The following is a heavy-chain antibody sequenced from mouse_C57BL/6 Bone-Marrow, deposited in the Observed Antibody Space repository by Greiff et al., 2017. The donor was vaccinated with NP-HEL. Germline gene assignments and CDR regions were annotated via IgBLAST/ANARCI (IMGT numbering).Heavy chain of an antibody. CDR3: ARGFSTTVVLDWYFDG. CDR1: GYTFTSYD. Sequence: QVQLQQSGPELVKPGASVKLSCKASGYTFTSYDINWVKQRPGQGLEWIGWIYPRDGSTKYNEKFKGTATLTVDTSSSTACMELHSLTSEDSAVYVCARGFSTTVVLDWYFDGWGTGTTVTVSS. D-gene: IGHD1-1*01. V-gene: IGHV1-85*01. J-gene: IGHJ1*03. CDR2: IYPRDGST.